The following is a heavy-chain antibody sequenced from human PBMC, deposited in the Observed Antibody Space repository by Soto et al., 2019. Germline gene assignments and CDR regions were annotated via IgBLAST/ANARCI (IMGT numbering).Heavy chain of an antibody. CDR1: GGSISSSSYY. D-gene: IGHD3-22*01. CDR2: IYYSGST. J-gene: IGHJ5*02. CDR3: ARQRITMIVVVMGDWFDP. V-gene: IGHV4-39*01. Sequence: QLQLQESGPGLVKPSETLSLTCTVSGGSISSSSYYWGWIRQPPGKGLEWIGSIYYSGSTYYNPSLKSRATIPVNTSKNQFSLKLSSVTAADTAVYYCARQRITMIVVVMGDWFDPWGQGTLVTVSS.